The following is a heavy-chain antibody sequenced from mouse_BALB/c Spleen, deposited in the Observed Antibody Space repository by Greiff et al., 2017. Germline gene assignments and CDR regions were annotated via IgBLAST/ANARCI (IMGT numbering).Heavy chain of an antibody. D-gene: IGHD2-4*01. Sequence: VQLQQSGAELVKPGASVKLSCKASGYTFTSYYMYWVKQRPGQGLEWIGEINPSNGGTNFNEKFKSKATLTVDKSSSTAYMQLSSLTSEDSAVYYCTRWDYEFAYWGQGTLVTVSA. CDR1: GYTFTSYY. CDR3: TRWDYEFAY. J-gene: IGHJ3*01. V-gene: IGHV1S81*02. CDR2: INPSNGGT.